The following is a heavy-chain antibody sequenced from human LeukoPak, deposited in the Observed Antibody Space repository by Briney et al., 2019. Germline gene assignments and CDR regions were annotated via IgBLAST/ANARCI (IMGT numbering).Heavy chain of an antibody. D-gene: IGHD3-16*02. CDR1: GGSISSSSYY. CDR3: ARFPLNYVWGSYRYTTGGIDY. CDR2: IYYSGST. J-gene: IGHJ4*02. V-gene: IGHV4-39*01. Sequence: SETLSLTCTVSGGSISSSSYYWGWIRQPPGKGLEWIGSIYYSGSTYYNPSLKSRVTISVDTSKNQFSLKLSSVTAADTAVYYCARFPLNYVWGSYRYTTGGIDYWGQGTLVTVSS.